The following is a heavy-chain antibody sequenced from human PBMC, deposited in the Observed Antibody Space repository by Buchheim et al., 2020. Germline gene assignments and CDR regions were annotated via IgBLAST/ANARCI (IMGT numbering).Heavy chain of an antibody. CDR3: ARPSADYDILPGYYVPLDY. V-gene: IGHV1-69*01. CDR2: ITPIFGTP. CDR1: GGAFSRFA. D-gene: IGHD3-9*01. J-gene: IGHJ4*02. Sequence: QVQLVQSGAEVKKPGSSVKVSCKASGGAFSRFAIIWVRQAPGQGLEWMGGITPIFGTPKYAQKFQGRVTITADESTSTTYMELSSLRSEDTAVYYCARPSADYDILPGYYVPLDYWGQGIL.